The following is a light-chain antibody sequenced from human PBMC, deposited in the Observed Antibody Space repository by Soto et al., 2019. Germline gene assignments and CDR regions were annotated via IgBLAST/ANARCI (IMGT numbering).Light chain of an antibody. Sequence: EDVLTQSPGTLSLSPGERATLSCRASQSVSSSYLAWYQQKPGQAPRLLIYAASSRATGITDMFSGSGSGTDFTLTISRLEPEDFAVYSCQQYDSSPLTFGGGTKVEIK. V-gene: IGKV3-20*01. CDR1: QSVSSSY. CDR3: QQYDSSPLT. CDR2: AAS. J-gene: IGKJ4*01.